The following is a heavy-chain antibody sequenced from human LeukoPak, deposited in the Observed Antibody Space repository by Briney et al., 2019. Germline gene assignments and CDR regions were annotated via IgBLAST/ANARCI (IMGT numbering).Heavy chain of an antibody. CDR2: IYYSGST. CDR1: GGSISSYY. Sequence: SETLSLTCTVSGGSISSYYWSWIQQPPGKGLEWIGYIYYSGSTNYNPSLKSRVTISVDTSKNQFSLKLGSVTAADTAVYYCARVANWFDPWGQGTLVTVSS. J-gene: IGHJ5*02. V-gene: IGHV4-59*01. CDR3: ARVANWFDP.